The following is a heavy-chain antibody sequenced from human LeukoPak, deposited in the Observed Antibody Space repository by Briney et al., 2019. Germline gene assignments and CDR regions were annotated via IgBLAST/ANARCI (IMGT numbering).Heavy chain of an antibody. V-gene: IGHV4-31*03. D-gene: IGHD3-10*01. CDR3: ARGYGSRSPDAFDI. Sequence: PSETLSLTCTVSGGSISSGGYYWSWIRQHPGKGLEWIGYIYYSGSTYYNPSLKSRVTISVDTSKNQFSLKLSSVTAADTAVYYCARGYGSRSPDAFDIWGQGTMVTVSS. J-gene: IGHJ3*02. CDR2: IYYSGST. CDR1: GGSISSGGYY.